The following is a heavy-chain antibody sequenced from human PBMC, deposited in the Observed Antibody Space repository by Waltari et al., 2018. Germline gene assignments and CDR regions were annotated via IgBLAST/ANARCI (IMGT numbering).Heavy chain of an antibody. CDR3: ARGRDVHAYYDFNWFDP. J-gene: IGHJ5*02. CDR2: RNPNIVDR. CDR1: GYTFNTYE. Sequence: VQLVQSGAEVMKPGASVKLSCTASGYTFNTYEINWVRQAPGQGLAWRGWRNPNIVDRGLEPKVKGRGTLTRDTSISTAYMELASLTSDDSALYFCARGRDVHAYYDFNWFDPWGHGTLVTVSS. V-gene: IGHV1-8*02. D-gene: IGHD3-3*01.